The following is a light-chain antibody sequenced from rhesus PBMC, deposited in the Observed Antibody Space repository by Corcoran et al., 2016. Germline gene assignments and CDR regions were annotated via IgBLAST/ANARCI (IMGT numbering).Light chain of an antibody. CDR1: QSLLHSNGYTY. CDR3: MQATPLPPT. V-gene: IGKV2-91*01. J-gene: IGKJ1*01. Sequence: DIVMTQTPLSLTVTPGEPASISCRSSQSLLHSNGYTYLYWYLQKQGQSPQLLIYFVSNRASGVPHKVSGTGSGTDFTLGVSRVEAEDIGVYYCMQATPLPPTFGQGTKVEIK. CDR2: FVS.